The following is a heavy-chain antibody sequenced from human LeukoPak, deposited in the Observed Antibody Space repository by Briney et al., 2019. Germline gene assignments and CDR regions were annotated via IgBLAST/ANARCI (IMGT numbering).Heavy chain of an antibody. D-gene: IGHD3-22*01. CDR3: ARAYYDSSAHGGAFDI. Sequence: GGSLRLSCAASGFSFSSYAMHWDRQAPGKGLEWVAVISYDGSNKYYADSVKGRFTISRDNSKNTLYLQMNSLRAEDTAVYYCARAYYDSSAHGGAFDIWGQGTMVTVSS. J-gene: IGHJ3*02. V-gene: IGHV3-30-3*01. CDR2: ISYDGSNK. CDR1: GFSFSSYA.